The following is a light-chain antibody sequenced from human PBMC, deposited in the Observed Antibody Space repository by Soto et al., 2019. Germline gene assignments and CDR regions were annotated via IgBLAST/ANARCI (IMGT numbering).Light chain of an antibody. CDR2: GVS. CDR3: GSLTTTRIWV. Sequence: QSVLTQPASVSGSPGQSITISCTGSTSDFGDDKYVSWYQQQPGKGPNLLIYGVSNRPSGVSNRFSGSKSGNTASLTISGLQVDDEADYFCGSLTTTRIWVFGGGTKVTVL. V-gene: IGLV2-14*01. J-gene: IGLJ3*02. CDR1: TSDFGDDKY.